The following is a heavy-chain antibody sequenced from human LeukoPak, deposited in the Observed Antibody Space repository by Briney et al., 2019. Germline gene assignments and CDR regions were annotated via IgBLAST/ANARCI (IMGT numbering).Heavy chain of an antibody. CDR2: IYYSGST. V-gene: IGHV4-59*01. D-gene: IGHD6-13*01. Sequence: PSEALSLTCTVSGGSISSYYWSWIRQPPGKGLEWIGYIYYSGSTNYNPSLKSQVTISVDTSKNQFSLKLSSVTAADTAVYYCARGRVRQQLGHNWFDPWGQGTLVTVSS. J-gene: IGHJ5*02. CDR3: ARGRVRQQLGHNWFDP. CDR1: GGSISSYY.